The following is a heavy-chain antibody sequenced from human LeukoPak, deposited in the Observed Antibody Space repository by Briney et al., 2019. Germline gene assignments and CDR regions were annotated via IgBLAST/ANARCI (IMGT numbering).Heavy chain of an antibody. V-gene: IGHV4-59*01. CDR1: GGSFSGYY. CDR2: IYYSGST. J-gene: IGHJ4*02. CDR3: ARSQPARHPNYDYVWGSYRPYYFDY. D-gene: IGHD3-16*02. Sequence: PSETLSLTCAVYGGSFSGYYWSWIRQPPGKGLEWIGYIYYSGSTNYNPSLKSRVTISVDTSKNQFSLKLSSVTAADTAVYYCARSQPARHPNYDYVWGSYRPYYFDYWGQGTLVTVSS.